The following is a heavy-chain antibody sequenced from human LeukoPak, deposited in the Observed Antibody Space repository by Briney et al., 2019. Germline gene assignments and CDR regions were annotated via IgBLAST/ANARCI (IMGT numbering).Heavy chain of an antibody. J-gene: IGHJ3*02. D-gene: IGHD5-24*01. V-gene: IGHV4-61*02. CDR3: ARGRGYMTYDAFDI. CDR2: IYTSGST. CDR1: GGSISSGSYY. Sequence: SETLSLTCTVSGGSISSGSYYWSWIRQPAGKGLEWIGRIYTSGSTNYNPSLKSRVTISVDTSKNQFSLKLSSATAADTAVYYCARGRGYMTYDAFDIWGQGTMVTVSS.